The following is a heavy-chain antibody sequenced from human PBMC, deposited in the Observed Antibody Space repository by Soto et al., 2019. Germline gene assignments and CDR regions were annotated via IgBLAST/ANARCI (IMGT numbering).Heavy chain of an antibody. V-gene: IGHV3-30-3*02. CDR2: ISYDGSNK. CDR3: VEGGSGYDLGNWFDP. D-gene: IGHD5-12*01. Sequence: GGSLRLSCAASGFTFSSYAMHWVRQAPGKGLEWVAVISYDGSNKYYADSVKGRFTISRDNSKNTLYLQMNSLRAEDTAVYYCVEGGSGYDLGNWFDPWGQGTLVTVSS. CDR1: GFTFSSYA. J-gene: IGHJ5*02.